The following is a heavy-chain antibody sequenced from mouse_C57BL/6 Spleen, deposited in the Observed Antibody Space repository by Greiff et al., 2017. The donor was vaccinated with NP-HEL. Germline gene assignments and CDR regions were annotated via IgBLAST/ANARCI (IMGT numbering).Heavy chain of an antibody. CDR1: GFTFSDYG. V-gene: IGHV5-17*01. Sequence: EVQRVESGGGLVKPGGSLKLSCAASGFTFSDYGMHWVRQAPEKGLEWVAYISSGSSTIYYADTVKGRFTISRDNAKKTLFLQMTSLRSEDTAMYYCAREYYGSSPWFAYWGQGTLVTVSA. CDR2: ISSGSSTI. J-gene: IGHJ3*01. CDR3: AREYYGSSPWFAY. D-gene: IGHD1-1*01.